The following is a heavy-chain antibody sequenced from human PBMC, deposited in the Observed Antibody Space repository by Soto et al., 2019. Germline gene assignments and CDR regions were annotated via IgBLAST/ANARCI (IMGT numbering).Heavy chain of an antibody. D-gene: IGHD3-22*01. Sequence: ASVKVSCKASGYTFTSYGISWVRQAPGQGLEWMGWISAYNGNTNYAQKLQGRVTMTTDTSTSTAYMELRGLRSDDTAVYYCARDLRYYYDSSGYYYADYYFDYWGQGTLVTVSS. CDR3: ARDLRYYYDSSGYYYADYYFDY. J-gene: IGHJ4*02. V-gene: IGHV1-18*01. CDR1: GYTFTSYG. CDR2: ISAYNGNT.